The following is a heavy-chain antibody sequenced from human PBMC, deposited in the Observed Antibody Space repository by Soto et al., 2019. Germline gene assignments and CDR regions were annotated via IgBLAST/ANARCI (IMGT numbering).Heavy chain of an antibody. D-gene: IGHD1-1*01. V-gene: IGHV4-30-4*01. J-gene: IGHJ6*02. CDR3: VRSRQMESGNDYGLDV. CDR1: GVSLNTADTW. Sequence: QVQLQESGSGLVKPSQSLSLTCTVSGVSLNTADTWWSWIRQSPGKGLEFIGYYHSGGSTYYGASLRSRVIISADTSNSQFSLKLSSVPVADTAVYFCVRSRQMESGNDYGLDVWGQGTTVTVSS. CDR2: YHSGGST.